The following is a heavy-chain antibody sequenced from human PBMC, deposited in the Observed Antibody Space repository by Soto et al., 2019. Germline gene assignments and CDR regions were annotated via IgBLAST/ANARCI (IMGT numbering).Heavy chain of an antibody. V-gene: IGHV1-69*06. CDR3: SGYCISGSCHDHLGVNV. Sequence: VQLVQSGAEVRKPGSSVKVSCQASGGTFSSFIINWVRQAPGQGLEWMGGTIPIFGSTNYAQKFQGRVTITADKSTSITYMELNSLTSEDTAVYYCSGYCISGSCHDHLGVNVWGQGTTVSVSS. J-gene: IGHJ6*02. D-gene: IGHD2-15*01. CDR2: TIPIFGST. CDR1: GGTFSSFI.